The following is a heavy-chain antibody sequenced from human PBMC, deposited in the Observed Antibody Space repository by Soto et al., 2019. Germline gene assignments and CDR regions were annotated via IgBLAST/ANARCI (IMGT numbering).Heavy chain of an antibody. J-gene: IGHJ4*02. Sequence: EVQLVESGGGLVQPGGSLRLYCAASGFTFDDYAMHWVRRVPGKGLEWVSSITWNSNVLGYAVSVKGRFTISRDNAKHSLYMQMNSLRPEDTALYYCAKGGPDGFCSGGRCYFEQWGQGTLVTVSS. V-gene: IGHV3-9*01. CDR2: ITWNSNVL. D-gene: IGHD2-15*01. CDR1: GFTFDDYA. CDR3: AKGGPDGFCSGGRCYFEQ.